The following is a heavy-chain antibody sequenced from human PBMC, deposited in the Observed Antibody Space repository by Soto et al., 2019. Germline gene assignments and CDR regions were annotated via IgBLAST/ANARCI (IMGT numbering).Heavy chain of an antibody. Sequence: QVQLVQSGAEVKKPGASVKVSCKASGYTFTTYDIHWVRQATGQGLEWMGWMNPSTGNTGYAQQFLGRVTMTRDTSISTAYLELSSLRFEDTAVYYCASGRFGEWLLKYWGQGTLVTVSS. CDR2: MNPSTGNT. V-gene: IGHV1-8*01. CDR1: GYTFTTYD. J-gene: IGHJ4*02. D-gene: IGHD3-3*01. CDR3: ASGRFGEWLLKY.